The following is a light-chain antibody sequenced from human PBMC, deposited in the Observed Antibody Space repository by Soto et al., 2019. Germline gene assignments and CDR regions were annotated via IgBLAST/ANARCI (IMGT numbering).Light chain of an antibody. CDR2: EVS. CDR3: SSYRSSSTLYV. V-gene: IGLV2-14*01. CDR1: SSDVGGYNH. J-gene: IGLJ1*01. Sequence: QSALTQPASVSGSPGQSITISCTGTSSDVGGYNHVSWYQQYPGKAPKVMIYEVSNRPSGVSTRFSASKSGNPASLTIPGLQAEDEADYYCSSYRSSSTLYVFGTGTKVTVL.